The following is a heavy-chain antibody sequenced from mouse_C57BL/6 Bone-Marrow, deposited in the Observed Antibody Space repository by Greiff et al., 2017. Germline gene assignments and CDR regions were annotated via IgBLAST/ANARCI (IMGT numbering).Heavy chain of an antibody. CDR2: IYPGSGST. V-gene: IGHV1-55*01. J-gene: IGHJ4*01. CDR1: GYTFTSYW. Sequence: QVQLQQPGAELVKPGASVKMSCKASGYTFTSYWITWVKQRPGQGLEWIGDIYPGSGSTNYNEKFKGKATLTVDTSSSTAYMQLSSLTSEDSAVYYCARRRNYVLFYAMDYWGQGTSVTVSS. D-gene: IGHD1-1*01. CDR3: ARRRNYVLFYAMDY.